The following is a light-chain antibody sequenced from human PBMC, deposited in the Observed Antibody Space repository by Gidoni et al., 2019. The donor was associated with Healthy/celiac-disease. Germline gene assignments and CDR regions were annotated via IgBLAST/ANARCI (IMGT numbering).Light chain of an antibody. CDR3: QVWDSSSDHPM. J-gene: IGLJ3*02. Sequence: SSVLTHPPSVSVAPGKTARITCGGNNIGSKSVHWYQQKPGQAPVLVIYYDSDRPSGIPERFSGSNSGNTATLTISRVEAGDEADYYCQVWDSSSDHPMFGGGTKLTVL. V-gene: IGLV3-21*04. CDR2: YDS. CDR1: NIGSKS.